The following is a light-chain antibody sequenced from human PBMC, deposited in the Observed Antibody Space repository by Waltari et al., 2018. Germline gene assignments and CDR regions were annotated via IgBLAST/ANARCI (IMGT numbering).Light chain of an antibody. Sequence: QSALTQPASVSGSPGQSIIISCTWTSSDIGTYSLVSWYQQHPGKAPKLIIYEVNERPSGVSDRFSGSKSGNTASLTISGLQTEDEADYYCSSYAGANLVKFGGGTKLTVL. V-gene: IGLV2-23*02. CDR2: EVN. CDR1: SSDIGTYSL. J-gene: IGLJ2*01. CDR3: SSYAGANLVK.